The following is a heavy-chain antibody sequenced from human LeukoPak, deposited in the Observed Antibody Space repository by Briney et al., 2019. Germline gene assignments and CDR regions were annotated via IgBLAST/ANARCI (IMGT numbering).Heavy chain of an antibody. D-gene: IGHD3-16*01. CDR1: GDSFSSYH. Sequence: SETLSLTCTVSGDSFSSYHWSWLRQPPGKGLEWIGYISSSGSTSYNPSLETRLPISVDTPKNQFSLKLSSVTAADTAVYYCARVGRGDHTWGSYYCDHWGQGTLVSVSS. CDR3: ARVGRGDHTWGSYYCDH. V-gene: IGHV4-59*01. CDR2: ISSSGST. J-gene: IGHJ4*02.